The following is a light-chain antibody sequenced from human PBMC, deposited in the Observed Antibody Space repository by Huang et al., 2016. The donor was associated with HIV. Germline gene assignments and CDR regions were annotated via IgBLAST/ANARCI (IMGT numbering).Light chain of an antibody. Sequence: EIVMTQSPATLSVSPGERATLSCRASESVAANLAWYQQIPDQTPRLLIHGATTRATDIPARFSGSGSGTEFTLTISSLQSEDFAVYYCQQYNKWPRTFGQGTKVEI. J-gene: IGKJ1*01. CDR3: QQYNKWPRT. V-gene: IGKV3-15*01. CDR1: ESVAAN. CDR2: GAT.